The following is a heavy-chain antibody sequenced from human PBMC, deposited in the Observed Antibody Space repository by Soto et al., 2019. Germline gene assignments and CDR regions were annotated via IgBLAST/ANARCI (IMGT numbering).Heavy chain of an antibody. D-gene: IGHD1-1*01. J-gene: IGHJ4*02. CDR3: ARGRYGDY. V-gene: IGHV1-18*01. Sequence: QVHLVQSGAEVKKPGASVKVSCKGSGYTFTSYGITWVRQAPGQGLEWMGWISAHNGNTDYAQKLQGRVTVTRDTSTSKAYMELRSLRSDDTAVYYCARGRYGDYWGQGALVTVSS. CDR1: GYTFTSYG. CDR2: ISAHNGNT.